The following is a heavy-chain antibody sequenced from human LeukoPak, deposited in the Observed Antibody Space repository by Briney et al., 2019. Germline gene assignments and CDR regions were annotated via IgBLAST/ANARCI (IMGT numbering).Heavy chain of an antibody. CDR3: ARWGPGGSYYFDW. V-gene: IGHV1-18*01. J-gene: IGHJ4*02. CDR2: IIAYIVNT. Sequence: ASVKVSCKASGYTFTSFAISWVRQAPGQGLEWMGWIIAYIVNTNYAQKLQGRITMTTDTSTSTAYMELRSLRSEDTAVYYCARWGPGGSYYFDWWGQGTLVTASS. D-gene: IGHD1-26*01. CDR1: GYTFTSFA.